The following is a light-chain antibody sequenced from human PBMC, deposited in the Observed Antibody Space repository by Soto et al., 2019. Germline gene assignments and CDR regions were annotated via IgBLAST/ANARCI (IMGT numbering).Light chain of an antibody. CDR3: SSYVSSGGGV. CDR1: SSDVGGYNY. J-gene: IGLJ2*01. CDR2: EVS. Sequence: QSVLTQPPSASGSPGQSVTISCTGTSSDVGGYNYVSWYQQHPGKAPKLIIYEVSKRPSGVPDRFSGSKSGNTASLTVSGLQAEDEAEYYCSSYVSSGGGVFGGGTQLTVL. V-gene: IGLV2-8*01.